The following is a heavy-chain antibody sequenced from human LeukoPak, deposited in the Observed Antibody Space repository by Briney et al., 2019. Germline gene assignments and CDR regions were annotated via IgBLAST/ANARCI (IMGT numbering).Heavy chain of an antibody. CDR1: GFTFSSYS. CDR2: ISSSSSYI. Sequence: GGSLRLSCAASGFTFSSYSMNWVRQAPGKGLEWVSSISSSSSYIYYADSVKGRFTISRDNAKSSLYLQMNSLRAEDTAVYYCARDTPGYNWNDGCFDYWGQGTLVTVSS. CDR3: ARDTPGYNWNDGCFDY. D-gene: IGHD1-1*01. J-gene: IGHJ4*02. V-gene: IGHV3-21*01.